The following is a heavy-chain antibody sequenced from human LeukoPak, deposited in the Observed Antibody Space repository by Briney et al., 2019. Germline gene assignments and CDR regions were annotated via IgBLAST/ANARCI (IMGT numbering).Heavy chain of an antibody. CDR1: GFTFSSYS. CDR3: ASTSGSYYVSQFDY. CDR2: ISSSGSTI. V-gene: IGHV3-48*04. Sequence: PGGSLRLSCAASGFTFSSYSMNWVRQAPGKGLEWVSYISSSGSTIYYADSVKGRFTISRDNAKNSLYLQMNSLRAEDTAVYYCASTSGSYYVSQFDYWGQGTLVTVSS. D-gene: IGHD1-26*01. J-gene: IGHJ4*02.